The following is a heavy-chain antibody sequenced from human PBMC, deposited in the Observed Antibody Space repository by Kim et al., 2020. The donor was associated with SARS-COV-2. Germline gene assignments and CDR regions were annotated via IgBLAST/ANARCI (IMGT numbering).Heavy chain of an antibody. J-gene: IGHJ3*02. CDR1: GFTFTSSA. CDR3: AAERPGQLAPAFDI. V-gene: IGHV1-58*01. Sequence: SVKVSCKASGFTFTSSAVQWVRQARGQRLEWIGWIVVGSGNTNYAQKFQERVTITRDMSTSTAYMELSSLRSEDTAVYYCAAERPGQLAPAFDIWGQGTMVTVSS. D-gene: IGHD6-6*01. CDR2: IVVGSGNT.